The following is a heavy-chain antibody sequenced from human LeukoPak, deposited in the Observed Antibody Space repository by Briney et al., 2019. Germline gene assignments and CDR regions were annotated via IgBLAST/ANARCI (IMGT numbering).Heavy chain of an antibody. Sequence: SEALSLTCTVCGGSISSSSYYWGWIRQPPGKGLDWIGSIYYSGSTYYNPSLKSRFTISVDTSKNQFSLKLSSVTAADTAVYYCVNYYDSSDYQQPNHFDYWGQGTLVTVSS. CDR2: IYYSGST. D-gene: IGHD3-22*01. V-gene: IGHV4-39*01. CDR1: GGSISSSSYY. J-gene: IGHJ4*02. CDR3: VNYYDSSDYQQPNHFDY.